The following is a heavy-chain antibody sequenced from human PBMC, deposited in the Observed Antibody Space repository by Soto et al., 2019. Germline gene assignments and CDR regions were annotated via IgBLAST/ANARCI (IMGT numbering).Heavy chain of an antibody. D-gene: IGHD2-21*01. CDR3: ARDNLQVWLED. Sequence: QVTLVESGGGVVQPGRSLRLSYVASGFSFKNYGMHWVRQAPGKGLAWVAAISYDGKNKYYADSVRGRFTISRDNSKNTLYLQMNSLRAEDSAVYFCARDNLQVWLEDWGQGSLVIVSS. CDR1: GFSFKNYG. CDR2: ISYDGKNK. V-gene: IGHV3-30*03. J-gene: IGHJ4*02.